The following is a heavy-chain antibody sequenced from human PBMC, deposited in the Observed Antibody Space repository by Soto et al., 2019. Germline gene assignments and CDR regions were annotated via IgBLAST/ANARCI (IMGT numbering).Heavy chain of an antibody. CDR1: GGSISSSSYY. V-gene: IGHV4-31*03. CDR2: IYDSGST. Sequence: PSETLSLTCTVSGGSISSSSYYWSWIRHHPGKGLEWIGHIYDSGSTDYSPSLKSRVAISVDTSKNQFSLKVTSVTAADTAVYYCARVLRATVTTYFGIDVWGQGTTVTVSS. CDR3: ARVLRATVTTYFGIDV. D-gene: IGHD4-17*01. J-gene: IGHJ6*02.